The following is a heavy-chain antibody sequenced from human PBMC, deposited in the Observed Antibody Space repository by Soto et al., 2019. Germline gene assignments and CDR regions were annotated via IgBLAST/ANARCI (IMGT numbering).Heavy chain of an antibody. D-gene: IGHD3-10*01. CDR3: ASSYGSGSYYKRSLDY. Sequence: SVKVSCKASGGTFSSYTISWVRQAPGQGLEWMGRIIPILGIANYAQKFQGRVTITADKSTSTAYMVLSSLRSEDTAVYYCASSYGSGSYYKRSLDYWGQGTLVTVSS. J-gene: IGHJ4*02. CDR1: GGTFSSYT. CDR2: IIPILGIA. V-gene: IGHV1-69*02.